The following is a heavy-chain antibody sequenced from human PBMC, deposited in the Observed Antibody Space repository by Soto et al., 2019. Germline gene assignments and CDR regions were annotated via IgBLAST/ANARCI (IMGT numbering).Heavy chain of an antibody. V-gene: IGHV4-31*03. J-gene: IGHJ5*02. D-gene: IGHD2-8*01. CDR1: GGSISSGGYY. Sequence: KSSETLSLTCTVSGGSISSGGYYWSWIRQHPGKGLEWIGYIYYSGSTYYSPSLKSRVTISVDTSKNQFSLKLSSVTAADTAVYYCARVRENGVCCHPPSEFDPWGQGTLVTVSS. CDR3: ARVRENGVCCHPPSEFDP. CDR2: IYYSGST.